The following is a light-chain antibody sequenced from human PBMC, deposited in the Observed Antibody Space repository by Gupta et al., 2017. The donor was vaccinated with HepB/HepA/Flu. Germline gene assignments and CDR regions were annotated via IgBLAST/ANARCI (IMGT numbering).Light chain of an antibody. CDR2: DVN. CDR3: SSYTRNNTWV. V-gene: IGLV2-14*01. CDR1: SSDVGSYNY. Sequence: QSALTQPASVSGSPGQSITIPCTGTSSDVGSYNYVSWYQQHPGKVPKVTIYDVNNRPSGVSSRFSGSKSGNTASLTISGLQAEDEADYYCSSYTRNNTWVFGGGTKVTVL. J-gene: IGLJ3*02.